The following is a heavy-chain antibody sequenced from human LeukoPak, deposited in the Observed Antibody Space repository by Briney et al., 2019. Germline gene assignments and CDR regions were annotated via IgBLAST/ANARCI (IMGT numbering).Heavy chain of an antibody. V-gene: IGHV3-23*01. CDR2: ISGSGVST. D-gene: IGHD3-10*01. CDR1: GFTFSTYA. Sequence: GGSLRLSCAASGFTFSTYAMSWVRQAPGKGLEWVSTISGSGVSTYYADSVKGRFTISRDNSKNTLYLQMNSLRAEDTAVYYCASLYYYGSGPYYFDYWGQGTLVTVSS. J-gene: IGHJ4*02. CDR3: ASLYYYGSGPYYFDY.